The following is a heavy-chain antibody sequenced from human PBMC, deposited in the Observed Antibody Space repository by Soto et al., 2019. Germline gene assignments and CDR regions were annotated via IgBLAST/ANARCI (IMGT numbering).Heavy chain of an antibody. V-gene: IGHV1-3*01. J-gene: IGHJ6*02. Sequence: ASVKVSCKASGYTFTNYAIHWVRQAPGQRLEWMGWIDAGNGNTKYSQKFQGRVTITRDTSAYTAYMELSSLKSEDTAVYYCAREDIALPDGMDVWGQGTTVTVSS. D-gene: IGHD5-12*01. CDR1: GYTFTNYA. CDR2: IDAGNGNT. CDR3: AREDIALPDGMDV.